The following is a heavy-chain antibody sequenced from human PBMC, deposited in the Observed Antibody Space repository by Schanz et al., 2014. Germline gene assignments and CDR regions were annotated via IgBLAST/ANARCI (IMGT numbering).Heavy chain of an antibody. V-gene: IGHV3-74*01. Sequence: EVQLVESGGGLAQPGGSLRLSCAASGFTFSDSWMHWVRQAPGKGLVWVSRTSNDGSFTTFADSVKGLFTISRDNAKNSLYLQMNSLRAEDTALYYCARDSGSSSWYPSDYWGQGTLVTVSS. J-gene: IGHJ4*02. CDR1: GFTFSDSW. CDR3: ARDSGSSSWYPSDY. CDR2: TSNDGSFT. D-gene: IGHD6-13*01.